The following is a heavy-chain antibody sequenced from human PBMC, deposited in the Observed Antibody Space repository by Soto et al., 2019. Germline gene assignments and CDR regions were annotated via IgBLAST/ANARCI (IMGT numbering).Heavy chain of an antibody. J-gene: IGHJ4*02. V-gene: IGHV3-23*01. D-gene: IGHD3-3*01. CDR3: ARGGDFWSGYYFSFDY. CDR1: GFTFSSYA. CDR2: ISGSGGST. Sequence: GGSLRLSCAASGFTFSSYAMSWVRQAPGKGLEWVSAISGSGGSTYYADSVKGRFTISRDNSKNTLYLQMNSLRAEDTAVYYCARGGDFWSGYYFSFDYWGQGTLVTVSS.